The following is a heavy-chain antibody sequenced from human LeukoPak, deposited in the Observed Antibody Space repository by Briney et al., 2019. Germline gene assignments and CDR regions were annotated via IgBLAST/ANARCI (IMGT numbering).Heavy chain of an antibody. CDR1: GYSISSDYY. J-gene: IGHJ5*02. V-gene: IGHV4-38-2*02. Sequence: SETLSLTCTVSGYSISSDYYWGWIRQPPGKGLEWIGFIYHSGSTYYNPSLKSRVTISVDTSKNQFSLKLSSVTAADTAVYYCARDREMATWVVFSSLPTFDPWGQGTLVTVSS. CDR3: ARDREMATWVVFSSLPTFDP. CDR2: IYHSGST. D-gene: IGHD5-24*01.